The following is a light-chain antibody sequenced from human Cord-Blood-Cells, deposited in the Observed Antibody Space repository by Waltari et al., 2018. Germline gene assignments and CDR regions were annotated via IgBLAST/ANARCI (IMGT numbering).Light chain of an antibody. CDR3: CSYAGSSTFVV. Sequence: QSALTPPAPVSGSPGQSITISCTGTRSDVGSSNLVSWYQQHPGKAPKLMIYEGSKRPSGVSNRFSGSKSGNTASLTISGLQAEDEADYYCCSYAGSSTFVVFGGGTKLTVL. J-gene: IGLJ2*01. V-gene: IGLV2-23*03. CDR2: EGS. CDR1: RSDVGSSNL.